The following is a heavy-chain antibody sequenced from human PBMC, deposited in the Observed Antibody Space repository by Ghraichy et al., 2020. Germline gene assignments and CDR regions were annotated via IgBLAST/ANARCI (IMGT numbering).Heavy chain of an antibody. V-gene: IGHV4-39*01. J-gene: IGHJ6*02. CDR3: AGGIMTIYYYYGMDV. CDR2: IYYSGST. CDR1: GGSISSSSYY. Sequence: SETLSLTCTVSGGSISSSSYYWGWIRQPPGKGLEWIGSIYYSGSTYYNPSLKSRVTISVDTSKNQFSLKLSSVTAADTAVYYCAGGIMTIYYYYGMDVWGQGTTVTVSS. D-gene: IGHD3-16*01.